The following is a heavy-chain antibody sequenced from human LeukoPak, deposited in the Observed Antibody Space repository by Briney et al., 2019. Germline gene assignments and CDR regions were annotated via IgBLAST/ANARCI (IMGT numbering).Heavy chain of an antibody. J-gene: IGHJ4*02. V-gene: IGHV3-15*01. CDR2: IKSIIVGGAT. CDR1: GFNFSNAW. CDR3: TTPFRSGSYFGFDY. Sequence: GGSLRLSCAASGFNFSNAWMSWVRQAPGKGLEWVGRIKSIIVGGATDYPAPVKGRFTMSRDDSKNTLYLQMNSLNTEDTAVYYCTTPFRSGSYFGFDYWGQGALVTVSS. D-gene: IGHD1-26*01.